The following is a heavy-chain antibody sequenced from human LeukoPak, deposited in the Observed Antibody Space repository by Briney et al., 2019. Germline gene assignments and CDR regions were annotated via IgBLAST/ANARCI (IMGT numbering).Heavy chain of an antibody. D-gene: IGHD3-22*01. CDR2: ISYDGSNN. Sequence: GGSLRLSCAASGFTFSSYAMHWVRQAPGKGLEWVAVISYDGSNNYYADSVKGRFTISRDNSKNTLYLQMNSLRAEDTAVYYCARDYYDSSGYDYWGQGTLVTVSS. V-gene: IGHV3-30-3*01. CDR1: GFTFSSYA. J-gene: IGHJ4*02. CDR3: ARDYYDSSGYDY.